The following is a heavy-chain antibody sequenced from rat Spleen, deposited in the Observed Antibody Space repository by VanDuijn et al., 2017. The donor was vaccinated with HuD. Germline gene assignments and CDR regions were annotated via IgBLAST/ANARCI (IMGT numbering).Heavy chain of an antibody. CDR3: ARENAYYGIGFDN. CDR2: ISNTGDT. Sequence: EVQLVESGGGLVQPGRSLKLSCAASGFTFSDYYMAWVRQAPTKGLEWVASISNTGDTFYPDSVKGRFSISRDDAKSTLYLQMDSLRSEDTATYYCARENAYYGIGFDNWGQGVMVTVSS. D-gene: IGHD1-6*01. V-gene: IGHV5-25*01. J-gene: IGHJ2*01. CDR1: GFTFSDYY.